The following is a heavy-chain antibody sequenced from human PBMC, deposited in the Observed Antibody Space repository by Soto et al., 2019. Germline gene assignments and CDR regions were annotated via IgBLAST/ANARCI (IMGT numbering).Heavy chain of an antibody. J-gene: IGHJ5*02. CDR3: ARGIVVVVAAANWFYP. CDR1: GGSFSGYY. D-gene: IGHD2-15*01. V-gene: IGHV4-34*01. Sequence: QVQLQQWGAGLLKPSETLSLTCAVYGGSFSGYYWSWIGQPPGKGLEWIGEINHSGSTNYNPSLKTRVTISVDTSKNQFSLKLSSVTAADTAVYYCARGIVVVVAAANWFYPWGQGTLVTVSS. CDR2: INHSGST.